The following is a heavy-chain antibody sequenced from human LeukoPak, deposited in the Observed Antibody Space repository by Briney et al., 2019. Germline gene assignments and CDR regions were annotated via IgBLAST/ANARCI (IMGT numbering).Heavy chain of an antibody. CDR1: GYTFTSYD. CDR3: ARGATFHYYDSSGYAY. D-gene: IGHD3-22*01. J-gene: IGHJ4*02. CDR2: MNPNSGNT. Sequence: ASVKVSCKASGYTFTSYDINWVRQATGQGLEWMGWMNPNSGNTGYAQKFQGRVTMTRNTSISTAYVELSSLRSEDTAVYYCARGATFHYYDSSGYAYWGQGTLVTVSS. V-gene: IGHV1-8*01.